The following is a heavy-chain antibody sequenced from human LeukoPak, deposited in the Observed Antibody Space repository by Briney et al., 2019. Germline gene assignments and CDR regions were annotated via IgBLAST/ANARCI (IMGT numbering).Heavy chain of an antibody. Sequence: PSETLSLTCTVSGGSISSGSHHWGWFRQSPGKGLEWIGEINHSGSTNYNPSLKSRVTISVDTSKNQFSLKLSSVTAADTAVYYCARFLTPDDAFDIWGQGTMVTVSS. CDR3: ARFLTPDDAFDI. CDR2: INHSGST. J-gene: IGHJ3*02. CDR1: GGSISSGSHH. V-gene: IGHV4-39*07. D-gene: IGHD2-15*01.